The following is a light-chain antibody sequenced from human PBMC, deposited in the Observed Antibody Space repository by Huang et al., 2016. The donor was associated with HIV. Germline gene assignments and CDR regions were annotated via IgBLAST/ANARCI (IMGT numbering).Light chain of an antibody. CDR1: QRVFKN. CDR2: GSS. Sequence: ENLMTQSPSTRSVSPGESATLSCRASQRVFKNLSWYQQKPGQAPKLLIYGSSTRAAGIPSRFSGSGSGTDFTLTISSLQSEDFAVYYCQQYNTSPRTFGQGTKVEV. J-gene: IGKJ1*01. V-gene: IGKV3-15*01. CDR3: QQYNTSPRT.